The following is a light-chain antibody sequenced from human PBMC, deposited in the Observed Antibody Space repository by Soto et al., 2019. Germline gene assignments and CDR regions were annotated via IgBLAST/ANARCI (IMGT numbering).Light chain of an antibody. CDR1: QTISSSY. CDR2: GSS. CDR3: QQYARSPWT. J-gene: IGKJ1*01. V-gene: IGKV3-20*01. Sequence: EVVLTQSPGTLSLSPGERATLSCRASQTISSSYVAWYQQKSGQAPRLLIYGSSSRASGIPDRFSGSASGTDFTLTIRRLEPEDFAVYYCQQYARSPWTFGQGTKVDIK.